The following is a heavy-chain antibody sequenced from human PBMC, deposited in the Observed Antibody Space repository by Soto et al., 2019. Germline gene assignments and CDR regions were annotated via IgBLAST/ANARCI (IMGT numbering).Heavy chain of an antibody. J-gene: IGHJ4*02. D-gene: IGHD3-10*01. CDR2: ISNIGVTT. Sequence: EVQFLESGGGLVQPGGSLRLSCSVSGLPFTSYSMSWVRQPPGKGLEWVSDISNIGVTTNYADSVKGRFTVSRDNSKNTVYLQMNSLRAEDTAVYYCSNGSAASGWLTHDYWGQGTLVTVSS. CDR1: GLPFTSYS. CDR3: SNGSAASGWLTHDY. V-gene: IGHV3-23*01.